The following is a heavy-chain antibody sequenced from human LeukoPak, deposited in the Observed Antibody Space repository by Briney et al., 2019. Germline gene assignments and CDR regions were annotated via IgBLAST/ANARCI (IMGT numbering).Heavy chain of an antibody. V-gene: IGHV1-2*06. D-gene: IGHD6-19*01. J-gene: IGHJ5*02. CDR3: AREVFRIAVAGANWFDP. Sequence: ASVKVSCKASGYTFTGYYMHWVRQAPGHGLEWMGRINPNSGGTNYAQKFQGRVTMTRDTSISTAYMELSSLRSEDTAVYYCAREVFRIAVAGANWFDPWGQGTLVTVSS. CDR1: GYTFTGYY. CDR2: INPNSGGT.